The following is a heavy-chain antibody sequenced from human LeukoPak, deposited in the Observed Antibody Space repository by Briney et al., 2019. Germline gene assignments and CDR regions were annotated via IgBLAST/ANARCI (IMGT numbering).Heavy chain of an antibody. Sequence: PGGSLRLSCVASGFTFSNYDMHWVRQVTGKRLEWVSGIGIAGDTYHVDSVKGRFTISRENAKNSLYLQMNSLRAGDTAVYYCVRASRLRAAEFDYWGQGTLVTVSS. CDR1: GFTFSNYD. CDR3: VRASRLRAAEFDY. D-gene: IGHD2-15*01. CDR2: IGIAGDT. V-gene: IGHV3-13*01. J-gene: IGHJ4*02.